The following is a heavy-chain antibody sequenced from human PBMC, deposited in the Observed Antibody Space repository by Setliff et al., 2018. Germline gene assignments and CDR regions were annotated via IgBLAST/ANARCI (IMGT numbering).Heavy chain of an antibody. V-gene: IGHV1-2*04. Sequence: ASVKVSCKASGYTFTGYYMHWVRQAPGQGLEWMGWSNPNSGGTNYAQKFQGWVTMTRDTSISTAYMELSRLRSDDTAVYYCARGGYSGSYDFDYWGQGTLVTVSS. CDR2: SNPNSGGT. J-gene: IGHJ4*02. CDR1: GYTFTGYY. CDR3: ARGGYSGSYDFDY. D-gene: IGHD1-26*01.